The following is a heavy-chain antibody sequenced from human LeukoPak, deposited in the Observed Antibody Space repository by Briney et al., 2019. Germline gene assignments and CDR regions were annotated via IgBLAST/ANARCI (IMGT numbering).Heavy chain of an antibody. CDR2: FYYSGST. V-gene: IGHV4-59*01. CDR1: GDSISSYH. J-gene: IGHJ3*02. Sequence: SETLSLTCTVSGDSISSYHWSWIRQPPGKGQEWIGYFYYSGSTNYNPSLKSRVTISVDMSKNQFSLNLSSVTAADTAVYYCARALGSSDYYGGDAFDIWGQGTMVTVSS. D-gene: IGHD3-22*01. CDR3: ARALGSSDYYGGDAFDI.